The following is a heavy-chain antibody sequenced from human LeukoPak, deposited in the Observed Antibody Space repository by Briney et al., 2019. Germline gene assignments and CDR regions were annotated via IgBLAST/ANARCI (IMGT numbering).Heavy chain of an antibody. CDR2: IYHSGST. J-gene: IGHJ3*02. D-gene: IGHD2-21*01. CDR3: ARALGAIGAFDI. V-gene: IGHV4-30-2*01. Sequence: PSQTLSLTCAVSGGSISSGGYSWSWIRQPPGKGLEWIGYIYHSGSTYYNPSLKSRVTISVDRSKNQFSLKLSSVTAADTAVYYCARALGAIGAFDIWGQGTMVTVSP. CDR1: GGSISSGGYS.